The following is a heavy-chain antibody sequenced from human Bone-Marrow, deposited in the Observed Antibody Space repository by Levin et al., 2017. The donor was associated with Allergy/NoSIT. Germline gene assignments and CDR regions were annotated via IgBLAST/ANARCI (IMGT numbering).Heavy chain of an antibody. V-gene: IGHV4-4*02. CDR2: IYHNGNT. J-gene: IGHJ6*02. CDR1: GGSISSINW. Sequence: KASETLSLTCAVSGGSISSINWWSWVRQPPGKGLEWIGEIYHNGNTNYNPSLKSRVTISVDKSKNQVVLRLSSVTAADTAVYFCARTPDYYFGMDVWGQGTTVSVS. CDR3: ARTPDYYFGMDV.